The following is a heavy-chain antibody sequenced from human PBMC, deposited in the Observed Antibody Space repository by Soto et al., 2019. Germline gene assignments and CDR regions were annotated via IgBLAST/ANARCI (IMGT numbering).Heavy chain of an antibody. Sequence: QVQLVQSGPEMKKPGASVKLSCKASGYTFTTYSMHWVRQAPGQRLEWMGWIHAGNGNTEHSQKFQGRVTITRETSASTAYLELGSLRSEDTAVYYCARAACSSTSCYNYYAYGMDVWGQGTAVTVS. D-gene: IGHD2-2*01. CDR1: GYTFTTYS. V-gene: IGHV1-3*01. CDR3: ARAACSSTSCYNYYAYGMDV. J-gene: IGHJ6*02. CDR2: IHAGNGNT.